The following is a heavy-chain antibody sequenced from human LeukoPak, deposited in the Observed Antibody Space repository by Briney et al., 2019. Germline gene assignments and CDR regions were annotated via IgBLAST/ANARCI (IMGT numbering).Heavy chain of an antibody. J-gene: IGHJ5*02. Sequence: PAGSLRLSCAASRFARFTFSDAWVIWVRQAPGKGLEWVARIKTESDGGTIDYAAPVKDRFTISRDDSKNTVYLQMNNVKVEDTGLYYCAAVRVGNHCFDPWGRGTRVFVSS. D-gene: IGHD1-26*01. CDR1: RFARFTFSDAW. CDR3: AAVRVGNHCFDP. V-gene: IGHV3-15*01. CDR2: IKTESDGGTI.